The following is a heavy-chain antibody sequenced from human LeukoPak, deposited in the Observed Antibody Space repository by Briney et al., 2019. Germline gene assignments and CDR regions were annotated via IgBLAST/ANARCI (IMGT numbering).Heavy chain of an antibody. V-gene: IGHV3-23*01. CDR3: AKGGRNCGGDCYYDF. CDR2: IGGSGDTT. D-gene: IGHD2-21*01. CDR1: EFTFGSYV. Sequence: GSLRPSGAASEFTFGSYVMNWFRQPPGKGLSWASAIGGSGDTTYYADSVKGRFTISRDNSKNTLYLEMNSLRAEDTALYYCAKGGRNCGGDCYYDFWGQGTLVTVSS. J-gene: IGHJ4*02.